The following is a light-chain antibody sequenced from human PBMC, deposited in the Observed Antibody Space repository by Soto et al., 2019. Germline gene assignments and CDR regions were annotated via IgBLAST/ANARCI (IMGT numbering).Light chain of an antibody. J-gene: IGLJ1*01. Sequence: QYALTQPASVSGSPGQSITISCTGTSSDVGGYNYVSWYQQHPDKAPKLMIYEVSNRPSGVSNRFSGSKSGNTASLSISGLQAEDEADYYCSSYTINRTGVFGTGTKLTVL. CDR3: SSYTINRTGV. V-gene: IGLV2-14*01. CDR2: EVS. CDR1: SSDVGGYNY.